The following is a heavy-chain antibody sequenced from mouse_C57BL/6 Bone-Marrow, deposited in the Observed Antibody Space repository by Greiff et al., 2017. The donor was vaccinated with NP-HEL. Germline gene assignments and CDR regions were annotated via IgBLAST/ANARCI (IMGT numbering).Heavy chain of an antibody. CDR2: IDPETGGT. Sequence: QVQLQQSGAELVRPGASVTLSCKASGYTFTDYEMHWVKQTPVQGLEWIGAIDPETGGTAYNQKFKGKATLTADKSSSTAYMALRSLTSEDSAVYYCTRNLSYYDYDGSLYFDYWGQGTTLTVS. CDR3: TRNLSYYDYDGSLYFDY. CDR1: GYTFTDYE. D-gene: IGHD2-4*01. V-gene: IGHV1-15*01. J-gene: IGHJ2*01.